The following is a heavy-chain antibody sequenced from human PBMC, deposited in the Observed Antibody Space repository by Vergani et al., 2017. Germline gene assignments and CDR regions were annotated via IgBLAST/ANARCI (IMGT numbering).Heavy chain of an antibody. CDR3: AREGVCGYCSSTSCFPVWFDP. CDR2: IIPIFGTA. CDR1: GYTFTGYY. Sequence: QVQLVQSGAEVKKPGASVKVSCKASGYTFTGYYMHWVRQAPGQGLEWMGGIIPIFGTANYAQKFQGRVTITADESTSTAYMELSSLRSEDTAVYYCAREGVCGYCSSTSCFPVWFDPWGQGTLVTVSS. J-gene: IGHJ5*02. D-gene: IGHD2-2*01. V-gene: IGHV1-69*01.